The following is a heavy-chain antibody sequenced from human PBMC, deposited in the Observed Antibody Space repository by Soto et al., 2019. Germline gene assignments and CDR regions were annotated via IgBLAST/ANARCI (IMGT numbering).Heavy chain of an antibody. Sequence: SVKVSCKASGGTFSSYAISWVRQAPGQGLEWMGGIIPIFGTANYAQKFQGRVTITADESTSTAYMELSSLRSEDTAVYYCARGGAGITMVRGVIITSPNWFDPWGQGTLVTVSS. CDR2: IIPIFGTA. CDR1: GGTFSSYA. CDR3: ARGGAGITMVRGVIITSPNWFDP. V-gene: IGHV1-69*13. J-gene: IGHJ5*02. D-gene: IGHD3-10*01.